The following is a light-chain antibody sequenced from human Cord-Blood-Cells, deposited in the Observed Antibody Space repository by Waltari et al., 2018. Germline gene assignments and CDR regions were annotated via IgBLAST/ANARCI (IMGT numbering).Light chain of an antibody. CDR3: CSYAGSSTL. CDR2: EGS. V-gene: IGLV2-23*01. CDR1: SSDVGSYNL. J-gene: IGLJ2*01. Sequence: QSALTQPASVSGSPGQSITISCTGTSSDVGSYNLFSWYQQHPGKAPKLMIDEGSKRPSGVSNRFSGSKSGNTASLTISGLQAEDEADYYCCSYAGSSTLFGGGTKLTVL.